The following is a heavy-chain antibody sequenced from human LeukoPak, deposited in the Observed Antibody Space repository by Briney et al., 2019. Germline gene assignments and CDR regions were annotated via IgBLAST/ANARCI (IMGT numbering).Heavy chain of an antibody. CDR2: FDPEDVET. Sequence: ASVKVSCKVSGNTFTDLSMNWVRQAPGKGLEWMGGFDPEDVETIYAQKLQGRATMTEDTSTETAYMELTSLRPEDTAVYYCATDFYRGRQFDYWGQGTLVTVSS. J-gene: IGHJ4*02. CDR1: GNTFTDLS. D-gene: IGHD2/OR15-2a*01. CDR3: ATDFYRGRQFDY. V-gene: IGHV1-24*01.